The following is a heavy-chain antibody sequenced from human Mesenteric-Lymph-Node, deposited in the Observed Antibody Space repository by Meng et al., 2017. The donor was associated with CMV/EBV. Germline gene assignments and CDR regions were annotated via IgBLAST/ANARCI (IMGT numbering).Heavy chain of an antibody. CDR2: ISSSNTYI. CDR3: AKRSDVSGFTIKGYFDY. J-gene: IGHJ4*02. Sequence: GGSLRLSCAASGFTFSSYAMSWVRQAPGKGLEWVSSISSSNTYIYYADSVKGRFTISRDNAKNSLYLQMNSLRAEDTAVYYCAKRSDVSGFTIKGYFDYWGQGTLVTVSS. CDR1: GFTFSSYA. D-gene: IGHD3-22*01. V-gene: IGHV3-21*04.